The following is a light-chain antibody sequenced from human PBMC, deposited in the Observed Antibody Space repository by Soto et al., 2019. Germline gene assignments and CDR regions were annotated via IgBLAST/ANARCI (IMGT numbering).Light chain of an antibody. CDR3: TSYTSSSTPYV. V-gene: IGLV2-14*01. J-gene: IGLJ1*01. CDR1: SSGVGAYTY. Sequence: QSALTQPASVSGSPGQSITISCAGTSSGVGAYTYVSWYQQHPGKAPKLMIYDVSNRPSGVSNRFSGSKSGNTASLTISGLQAEDEADYYCTSYTSSSTPYVFGGGTKVTVL. CDR2: DVS.